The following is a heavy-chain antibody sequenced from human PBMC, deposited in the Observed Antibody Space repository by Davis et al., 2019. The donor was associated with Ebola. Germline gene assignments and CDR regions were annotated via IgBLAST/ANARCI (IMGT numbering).Heavy chain of an antibody. CDR1: GYTFTSYD. J-gene: IGHJ5*02. V-gene: IGHV1-8*01. CDR2: MNPNSGNT. Sequence: AASVKVSCKASGYTFTSYDINWVRQATGQGLEWMGWMNPNSGNTGYAQKFQGRVTMTTDTSTSTAYMELRSLRSDDTAVYYCARDFAGYCSGGSCYSGWFDPWGQGTLVTVSS. CDR3: ARDFAGYCSGGSCYSGWFDP. D-gene: IGHD2-15*01.